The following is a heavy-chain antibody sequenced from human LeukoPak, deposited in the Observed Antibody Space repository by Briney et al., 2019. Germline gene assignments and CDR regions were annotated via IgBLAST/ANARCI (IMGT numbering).Heavy chain of an antibody. V-gene: IGHV3-48*03. Sequence: GGSLRLSCAASGFTFSSYEMNWVRQAPGKGLEWVSYISSSGSTIYYADSVKGRFTISRDNAKNSLYLQMNSLRAEDTAVYYCARDARFVLLWFGELSDYGMDVWGKGTTVTVSS. CDR3: ARDARFVLLWFGELSDYGMDV. D-gene: IGHD3-10*01. J-gene: IGHJ6*04. CDR1: GFTFSSYE. CDR2: ISSSGSTI.